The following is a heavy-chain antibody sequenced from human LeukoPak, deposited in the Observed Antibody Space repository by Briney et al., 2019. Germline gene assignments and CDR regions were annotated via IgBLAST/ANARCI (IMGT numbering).Heavy chain of an antibody. Sequence: PSQTLSLTCTVSGGSISSGDFYWSWIRQPPGQGLEWIAYIYNSGSTYYNPSLKSRVTLSLDTSKNQFSLKLSSVTAADTAVYYCAGRKWRQSYLDYWGQGTLVTVSS. J-gene: IGHJ4*02. D-gene: IGHD2-8*01. CDR1: GGSISSGDFY. V-gene: IGHV4-30-4*08. CDR3: AGRKWRQSYLDY. CDR2: IYNSGST.